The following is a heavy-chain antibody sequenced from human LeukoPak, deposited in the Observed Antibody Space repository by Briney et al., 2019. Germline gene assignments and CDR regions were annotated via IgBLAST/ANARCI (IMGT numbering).Heavy chain of an antibody. CDR1: GFTVSRNY. CDR3: ARYYYYGSGSYYNWFDP. J-gene: IGHJ5*02. Sequence: GSLRLSCAASGFTVSRNYMSWVRQPPGKGLEWIGEINHSGSTNYNPSLKSRVTISVDTSKNQFSLKLSSVTAADTAVYYCARYYYYGSGSYYNWFDPWGQGTLVTVSS. CDR2: INHSGST. V-gene: IGHV4-34*01. D-gene: IGHD3-10*01.